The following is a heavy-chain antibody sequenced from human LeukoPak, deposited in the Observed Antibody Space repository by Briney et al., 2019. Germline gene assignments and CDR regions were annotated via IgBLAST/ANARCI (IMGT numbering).Heavy chain of an antibody. V-gene: IGHV3-23*01. J-gene: IGHJ4*02. CDR3: ARGYDSSGYYFDY. CDR1: GFTFSNSA. Sequence: GGSLRLSCAASGFTFSNSAMSWVRQAPGKGLEWVSTLSGSGITTYYADSVKGRFTISRDNSKNTLYLQMNSLRAEDTAVYYCARGYDSSGYYFDYWGQGTLVTVSS. D-gene: IGHD3-22*01. CDR2: LSGSGITT.